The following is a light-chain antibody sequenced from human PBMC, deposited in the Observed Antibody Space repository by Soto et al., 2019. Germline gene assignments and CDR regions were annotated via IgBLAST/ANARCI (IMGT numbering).Light chain of an antibody. V-gene: IGLV1-47*01. Sequence: QSVLTQPPSASGTPGQRVTIACSGGSSNIGTHNVYWYLQLPGTAPKLLLYGNNQRPSGVPDRFSGSKSGTSASLAISGLRSEDEADYYCAAWDDSLSGVLFGGGTKLTVL. J-gene: IGLJ2*01. CDR1: SSNIGTHN. CDR2: GNN. CDR3: AAWDDSLSGVL.